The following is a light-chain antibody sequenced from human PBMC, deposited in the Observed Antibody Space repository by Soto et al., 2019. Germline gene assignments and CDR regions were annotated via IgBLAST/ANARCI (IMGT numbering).Light chain of an antibody. V-gene: IGLV2-8*01. Sequence: QSALTQPPSASGSPGQSVTISCTGTSSDIGGYNSVSWYQQHPGKAPRLMIYEVNKRPSGVPDRFSGSKSGNTASLTVSGLQAEDEADYSCCSYAGTYTQWVFGGGTKLTVL. CDR3: CSYAGTYTQWV. CDR1: SSDIGGYNS. CDR2: EVN. J-gene: IGLJ3*02.